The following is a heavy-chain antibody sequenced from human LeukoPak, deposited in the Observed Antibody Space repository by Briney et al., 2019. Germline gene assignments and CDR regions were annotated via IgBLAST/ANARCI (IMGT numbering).Heavy chain of an antibody. Sequence: VASVKVSCKASGYTFTGYYMHWVRQAPGQGLAWMGWINPNSGGTNYAQKFQGRVTMTRDTSISTAYMELSRLRSDDTAVYYCARRRVGLRYFDWPNDAFDIWGQGTMVTVSS. CDR3: ARRRVGLRYFDWPNDAFDI. CDR1: GYTFTGYY. D-gene: IGHD3-9*01. V-gene: IGHV1-2*02. J-gene: IGHJ3*02. CDR2: INPNSGGT.